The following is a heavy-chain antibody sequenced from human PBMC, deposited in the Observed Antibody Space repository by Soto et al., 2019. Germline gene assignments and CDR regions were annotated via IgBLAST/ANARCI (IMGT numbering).Heavy chain of an antibody. CDR2: INAGNGNT. CDR1: GYTFTSYA. D-gene: IGHD5-18*01. J-gene: IGHJ4*02. CDR3: AKGRGYSYAHFDY. Sequence: ASVKVSCKASGYTFTSYAMHWGRQAPGQRLEWMGWINAGNGNTKYSQKFQGRFTITRDTSASTAYMELSSLRSEDTAVYYCAKGRGYSYAHFDYWGQGTLVTVSS. V-gene: IGHV1-3*01.